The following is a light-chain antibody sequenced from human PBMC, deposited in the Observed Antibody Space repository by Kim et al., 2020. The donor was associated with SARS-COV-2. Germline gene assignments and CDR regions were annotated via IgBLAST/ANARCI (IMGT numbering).Light chain of an antibody. J-gene: IGLJ2*01. Sequence: SSALTQDPAVSVALGQTVRITCHVDSLRSYYTTWFQQKPGQAPIVVVYGKNNRPSGIPARFSGSSSGNTASLTITGTQAGDEADYYCNSRDNNDNVLFGGGTQLTVL. V-gene: IGLV3-19*01. CDR1: SLRSYY. CDR3: NSRDNNDNVL. CDR2: GKN.